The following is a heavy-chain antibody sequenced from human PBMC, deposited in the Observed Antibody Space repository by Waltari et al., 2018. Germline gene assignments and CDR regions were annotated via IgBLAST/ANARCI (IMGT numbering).Heavy chain of an antibody. CDR3: ARAGTTLIWGVAE. CDR1: GYTFTDFS. CDR2: INPSGGGT. D-gene: IGHD3-10*01. J-gene: IGHJ4*02. V-gene: IGHV1-46*01. Sequence: QVQLVQSGAEVKRPGAEVKVSCKASGYTFTDFSMHWVRQAPGQGLEWMGIINPSGGGTTYTQKFQDRVTMTRDTSTNTVYMELSSLRSEDTAVYYCARAGTTLIWGVAEWGQGTLVTVSS.